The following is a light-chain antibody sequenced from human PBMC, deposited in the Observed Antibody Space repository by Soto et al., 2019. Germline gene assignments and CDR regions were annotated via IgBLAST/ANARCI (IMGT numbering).Light chain of an antibody. CDR2: DAF. CDR3: QQRSNWPIT. CDR1: QSVSSF. J-gene: IGKJ5*01. Sequence: EIVMTQSPAPLSVSPGERATLSCRASQSVSSFLAWYQQKPGQAPRLLIYDAFNRATGIPARFSGSGSGTDFTLTISGLEPEDFAVYYCQQRSNWPITFGQGTRLEIK. V-gene: IGKV3-11*01.